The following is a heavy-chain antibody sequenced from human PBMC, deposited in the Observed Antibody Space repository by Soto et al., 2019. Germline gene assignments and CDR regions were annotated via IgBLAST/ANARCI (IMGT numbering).Heavy chain of an antibody. CDR3: ATNSHYGDYSDAFDI. D-gene: IGHD4-17*01. CDR1: GYTFTSYG. CDR2: ISAYNGNT. V-gene: IGHV1-18*01. Sequence: QVQLVQSGAEVKKPGASVKVSCKASGYTFTSYGISWVRQAPGQGLEWMGWISAYNGNTNYAQKLQGRVTMTTDTSTSTAYMELRGLRSDDTAVYSCATNSHYGDYSDAFDIWGQGTVVTVSS. J-gene: IGHJ3*02.